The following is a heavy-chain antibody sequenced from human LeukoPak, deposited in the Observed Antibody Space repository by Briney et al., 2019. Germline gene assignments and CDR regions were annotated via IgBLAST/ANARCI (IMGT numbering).Heavy chain of an antibody. J-gene: IGHJ4*02. CDR3: ARSIAAAGTGFDY. V-gene: IGHV3-48*01. CDR1: GFTFSSYS. Sequence: PGGSLRLXCAASGFTFSSYSMNWVRQAPGKGLEWVSYISSSSSTIYYADSGKGRFTISRDNAKNSLYLQMNSLRAEDTAVYYCARSIAAAGTGFDYWGQGTLVTVSS. D-gene: IGHD6-13*01. CDR2: ISSSSSTI.